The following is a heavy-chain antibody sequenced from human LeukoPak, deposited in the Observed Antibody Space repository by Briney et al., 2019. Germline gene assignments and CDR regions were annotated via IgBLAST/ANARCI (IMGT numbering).Heavy chain of an antibody. CDR3: ARDLTQLALFDY. Sequence: GGSLRLSCVASGFTFSGSWMSWVRQRPGNVLEWVANIRPDGSEKQYVDTVKGRFTLSRDNSKNTLFLQMNSLRPEDTAVYFCARDLTQLALFDYWGQGTLVTVSS. D-gene: IGHD6-13*01. V-gene: IGHV3-7*01. CDR1: GFTFSGSW. J-gene: IGHJ4*02. CDR2: IRPDGSEK.